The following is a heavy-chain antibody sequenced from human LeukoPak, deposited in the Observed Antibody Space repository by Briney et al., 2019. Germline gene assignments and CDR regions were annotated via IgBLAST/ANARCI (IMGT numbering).Heavy chain of an antibody. V-gene: IGHV3-21*05. CDR2: ISSSSSYT. J-gene: IGHJ6*02. CDR3: ARDQEAYYDSSDYYYYGMDV. D-gene: IGHD3-22*01. CDR1: GFTFSSYT. Sequence: PGGSLRLSCAASGFTFSSYTMNWVRQAPGKGLEWVSYISSSSSYTNYADSVKGRFTISRDNAKNSLYLQMNSLRAEDTAVYYCARDQEAYYDSSDYYYYGMDVWGQGTTVTVSS.